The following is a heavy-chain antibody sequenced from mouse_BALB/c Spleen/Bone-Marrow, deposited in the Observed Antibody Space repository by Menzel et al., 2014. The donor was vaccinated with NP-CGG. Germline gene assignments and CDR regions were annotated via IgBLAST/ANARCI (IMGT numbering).Heavy chain of an antibody. D-gene: IGHD1-2*01. V-gene: IGHV8-12*01. CDR1: GFSLSTSGMG. CDR3: ARRTTATGAPFDY. Sequence: VTLKVSGPGILQPSQTLSLTCSFSGFSLSTSGMGVSWIRQPSGKGLEWLAHIYWDEDKRHNPSLKSRLTISKDTSRNQVFLKITSVDTADTATYYCARRTTATGAPFDYWGQGTTLTVSS. CDR2: IYWDEDK. J-gene: IGHJ2*01.